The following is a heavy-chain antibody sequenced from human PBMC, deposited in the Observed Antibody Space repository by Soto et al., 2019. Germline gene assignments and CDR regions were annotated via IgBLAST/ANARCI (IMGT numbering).Heavy chain of an antibody. D-gene: IGHD3-22*01. CDR2: TYYRSKWYN. J-gene: IGHJ4*02. CDR3: ARSYYDSSGQEPPSIDY. CDR1: GDSVSSNSAA. Sequence: LSQTLSLTCAISGDSVSSNSAAWNWIRQSPSRGLEWLGRTYYRSKWYNDYAVSVKSRITINPDTSKNQFSLQLNSVTPEDTAVYYCARSYYDSSGQEPPSIDYWGQGTLVTVSS. V-gene: IGHV6-1*01.